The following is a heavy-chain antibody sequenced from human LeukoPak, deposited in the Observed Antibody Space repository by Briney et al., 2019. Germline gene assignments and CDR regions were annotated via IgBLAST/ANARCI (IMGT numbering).Heavy chain of an antibody. CDR3: ARAIDKGTGYYMDF. V-gene: IGHV3-30*02. Sequence: GGSLRLSCAASGFTFSHHGVHWVRQAPGKGLEWVAFILYDGSKKYYVDSVKGRFTISRDNSKNALSLQMNSLRPEDTATYYCARAIDKGTGYYMDFWGQGTLVTVSS. CDR2: ILYDGSKK. CDR1: GFTFSHHG. J-gene: IGHJ4*02. D-gene: IGHD3-22*01.